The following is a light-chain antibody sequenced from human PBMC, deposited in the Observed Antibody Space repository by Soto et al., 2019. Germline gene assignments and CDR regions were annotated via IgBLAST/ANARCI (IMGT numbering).Light chain of an antibody. CDR3: QKRNNWPPSIT. J-gene: IGKJ5*01. Sequence: EIVVTQSPATLSLSPGERATLACRASQSVGCHLAFYQQKPGQAPRLLIYDASDRATGIPARFSGSGSETDFTLTISSLEPDDFAVYYCQKRNNWPPSITFGQGTRLEIK. CDR2: DAS. CDR1: QSVGCH. V-gene: IGKV3-11*01.